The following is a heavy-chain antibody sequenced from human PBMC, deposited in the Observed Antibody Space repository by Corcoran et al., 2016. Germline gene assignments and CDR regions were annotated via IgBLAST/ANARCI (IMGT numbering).Heavy chain of an antibody. V-gene: IGHV4-59*01. Sequence: QVQLQESGPGLVKPSETLSLTCTVFGGSISSYYWGWIRQPPGKGLEWIGYIYYTGSTNYNPSLKSRVTISVDTSKNQFSLRLSSVTAADTAVYYCAREAPGDQPFDYWGQGTLVTVSS. CDR1: GGSISSYY. D-gene: IGHD3-16*01. J-gene: IGHJ4*02. CDR3: AREAPGDQPFDY. CDR2: IYYTGST.